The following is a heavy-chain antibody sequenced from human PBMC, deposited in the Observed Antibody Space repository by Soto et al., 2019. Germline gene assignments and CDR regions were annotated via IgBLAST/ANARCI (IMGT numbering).Heavy chain of an antibody. CDR2: IIPIFGTA. D-gene: IGHD6-19*01. CDR1: GYTFTSYY. Sequence: GASVKVSFKASGYTFTSYYMHWVRQAPGQGLEWMGGIIPIFGTANYAQKFQGRVTITADESTSTAYMELSSLRSEDTAVYYCAIIGYSSGWYWGLDPWGQGTLVTVSS. CDR3: AIIGYSSGWYWGLDP. V-gene: IGHV1-69*13. J-gene: IGHJ5*02.